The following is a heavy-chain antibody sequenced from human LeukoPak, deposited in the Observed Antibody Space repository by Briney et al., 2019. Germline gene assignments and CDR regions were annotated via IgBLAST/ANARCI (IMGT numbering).Heavy chain of an antibody. J-gene: IGHJ4*02. CDR1: GFTFSSYG. Sequence: GGSLRLSCAASGFTFSSYGMHWVRQAPGKGLEWVSGITGSGANTYYADSVKGRFTISRDNSKNTLFLQMNSLRAEDTAVYYCASLMSRVIVTGDFDNWGQGTLVTVSS. V-gene: IGHV3-23*01. D-gene: IGHD1-14*01. CDR2: ITGSGANT. CDR3: ASLMSRVIVTGDFDN.